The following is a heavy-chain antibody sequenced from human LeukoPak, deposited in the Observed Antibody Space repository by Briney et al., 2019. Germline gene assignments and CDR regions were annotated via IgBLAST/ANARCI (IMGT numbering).Heavy chain of an antibody. Sequence: ASVKVSCKASGYTFSSYYMHWVRQAPGQGLEWVGIINPSGGSTTYAQKFQGRVTMTRDMSTSTVYMELSSLRSEDTAVYYCARDQVGGTPSGLFDPWGQGTLVTVSS. V-gene: IGHV1-46*01. D-gene: IGHD1-26*01. CDR3: ARDQVGGTPSGLFDP. CDR1: GYTFSSYY. CDR2: INPSGGST. J-gene: IGHJ5*02.